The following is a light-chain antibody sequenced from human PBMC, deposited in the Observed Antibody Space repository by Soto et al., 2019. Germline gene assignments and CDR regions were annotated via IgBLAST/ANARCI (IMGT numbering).Light chain of an antibody. CDR1: QSVSSN. Sequence: IVMTQSPATQSVSPGERATLSCRASQSVSSNLAWYQQKPGQAPRLLIYGASTRATGIPARFSGSGSGTEFTLTISSLQSEDFAVYYCQQYNNWPLWTFGQGTRWISN. CDR3: QQYNNWPLWT. V-gene: IGKV3-15*01. CDR2: GAS. J-gene: IGKJ1*01.